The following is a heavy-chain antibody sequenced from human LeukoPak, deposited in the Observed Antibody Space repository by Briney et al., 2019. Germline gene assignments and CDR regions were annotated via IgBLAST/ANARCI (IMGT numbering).Heavy chain of an antibody. D-gene: IGHD2-15*01. CDR3: ASFRPVVAANMEEDAFDI. Sequence: GASVKVSCKASGGTFSSYAISWVRQAPGQGLEWMGRIIPILGIANYAQKFQGRVTITADKSTSTAYMELSSLRSEDTAVYYCASFRPVVAANMEEDAFDIWGQGTMVTVSS. V-gene: IGHV1-69*04. J-gene: IGHJ3*02. CDR2: IIPILGIA. CDR1: GGTFSSYA.